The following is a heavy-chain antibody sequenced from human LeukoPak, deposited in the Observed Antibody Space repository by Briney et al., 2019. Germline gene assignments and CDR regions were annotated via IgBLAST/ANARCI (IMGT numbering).Heavy chain of an antibody. J-gene: IGHJ4*02. CDR3: ARDNPTSYSGSYTKRLFFDY. V-gene: IGHV4-59*01. CDR2: IYYSGST. D-gene: IGHD1-26*01. Sequence: SETLSLTCTVSGGSISSYYWSWIRQPPGKGLEWIGYIYYSGSTNYNPSLKSRVTISVDTSKNQFSLKLSSVTAADTAVYYCARDNPTSYSGSYTKRLFFDYWGQGTLVTVSS. CDR1: GGSISSYY.